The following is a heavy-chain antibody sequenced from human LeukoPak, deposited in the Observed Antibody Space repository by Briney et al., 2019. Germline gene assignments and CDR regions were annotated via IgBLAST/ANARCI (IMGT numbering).Heavy chain of an antibody. V-gene: IGHV3-21*01. CDR1: GFTFSNYN. J-gene: IGHJ4*02. Sequence: GGSLRLSCAASGFTFSNYNMNWVRQAPGKGLEWVSSIRSSTTYVYYADSVKGRFTISRDNAKNSLYLQMNSLRAEDTAVYYCARDSGDSGSYPGYFDYWGQGTLVTVSS. D-gene: IGHD1-26*01. CDR3: ARDSGDSGSYPGYFDY. CDR2: IRSSTTYV.